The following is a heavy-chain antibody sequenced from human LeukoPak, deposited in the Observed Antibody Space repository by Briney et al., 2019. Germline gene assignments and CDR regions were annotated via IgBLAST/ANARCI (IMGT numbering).Heavy chain of an antibody. D-gene: IGHD5-12*01. CDR3: ARARGTVAIDY. CDR1: GGSISSSSYY. CDR2: IDHSGST. Sequence: SETLSLTCTVSGGSISSSSYYWGWIHQPPGKGLEWIGEIDHSGSTNYNPSLKSRVTMSSDTSKNQFSLKMTSMTAADTAVYYCARARGTVAIDYWGQGTRVTVSS. J-gene: IGHJ4*02. V-gene: IGHV4-39*07.